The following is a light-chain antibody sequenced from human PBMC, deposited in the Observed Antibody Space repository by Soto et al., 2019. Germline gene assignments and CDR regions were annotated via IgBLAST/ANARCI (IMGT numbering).Light chain of an antibody. J-gene: IGKJ1*01. CDR2: DXS. Sequence: EIVLSQSPATVPLSTGARATLSXRASQSVGIYFAWDPQDRGXAPRXXXDDXSNRATGSPARLSGSGSGTDFTLTISSIEPDDFAVYYYQQRSNGPGTFGQGTKVDI. CDR1: QSVGIY. V-gene: IGKV3-11*01. CDR3: QQRSNGPGT.